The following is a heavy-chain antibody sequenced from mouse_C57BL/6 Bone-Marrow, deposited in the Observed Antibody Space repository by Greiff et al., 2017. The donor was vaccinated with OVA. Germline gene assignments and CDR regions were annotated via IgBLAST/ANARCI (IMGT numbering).Heavy chain of an antibody. CDR2: IDPENGDT. CDR3: TEGLGWYFDV. CDR1: GFNIKDDY. J-gene: IGHJ1*03. V-gene: IGHV14-4*01. D-gene: IGHD2-4*01. Sequence: EVQLQESGAELVRPGASVKLSCTASGFNIKDDYMHWVKQRPEQGLEWIGWIDPENGDTEYASKFQGKATITADTSSNTAYLQLSSLTSEDTAVYYCTEGLGWYFDVWGTGTTVTVSS.